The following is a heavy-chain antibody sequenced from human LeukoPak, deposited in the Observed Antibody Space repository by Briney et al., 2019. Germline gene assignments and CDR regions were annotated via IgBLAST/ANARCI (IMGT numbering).Heavy chain of an antibody. CDR1: GGSFSDYY. D-gene: IGHD6-13*01. CDR2: INHGGST. Sequence: PSETLSLTCAVNGGSFSDYYWSWIRQPPGKGLEWIADINHGGSTNYNPSLKSRVTISVDTSKSQVSLKLSSVTAADTAVYYCARPTAYSRFYGFDIWGQGTMVTVSS. J-gene: IGHJ3*02. V-gene: IGHV4-34*01. CDR3: ARPTAYSRFYGFDI.